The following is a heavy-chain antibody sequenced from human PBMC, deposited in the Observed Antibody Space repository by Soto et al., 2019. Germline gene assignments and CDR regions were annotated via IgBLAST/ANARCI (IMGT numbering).Heavy chain of an antibody. CDR2: IYHSGGT. CDR1: CTSSSSGCYS. Sequence: RSLSCGRFCTSSSSGCYSWKWIRQQTGKGLERSGYIYHSGGTYYNPSLKSRVTISVDRSKNQFSLKLSSVTAADTAVYYCARERYSSGTYLDYSAQGPLVTVSS. D-gene: IGHD6-19*01. J-gene: IGHJ4*02. V-gene: IGHV4-30-2*01. CDR3: ARERYSSGTYLDY.